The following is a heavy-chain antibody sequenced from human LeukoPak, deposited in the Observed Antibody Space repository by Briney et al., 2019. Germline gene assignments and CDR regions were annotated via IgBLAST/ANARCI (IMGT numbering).Heavy chain of an antibody. D-gene: IGHD2-8*01. Sequence: GGSLRLSCAASGFSVSNNGMSWVRQAPGKGLEWVSYISTRSTYANYADSVRGRFTISRDDAKSSLYLQMNSLRAEDTAVYYCARGHHNGDYWGQGTLVTVSS. CDR1: GFSVSNNG. CDR3: ARGHHNGDY. CDR2: ISTRSTYA. J-gene: IGHJ4*02. V-gene: IGHV3-11*06.